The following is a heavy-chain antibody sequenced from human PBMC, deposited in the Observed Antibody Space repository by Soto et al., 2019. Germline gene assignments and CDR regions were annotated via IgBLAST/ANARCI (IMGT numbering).Heavy chain of an antibody. V-gene: IGHV1-3*01. CDR2: INAGNGNT. Sequence: ASVKVSCKASGYTFTSYAMHWVRQAPGQRLEWMGWINAGNGNTKYSQKFQGRVTITRDTSASTAYMELSSLRSEDTAVYYCAGRYSYGLEVVDYWGQGTLVTVSS. D-gene: IGHD5-18*01. J-gene: IGHJ4*02. CDR1: GYTFTSYA. CDR3: AGRYSYGLEVVDY.